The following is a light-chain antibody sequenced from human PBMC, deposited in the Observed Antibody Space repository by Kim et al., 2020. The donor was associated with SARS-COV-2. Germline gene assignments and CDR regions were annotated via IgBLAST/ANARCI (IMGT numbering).Light chain of an antibody. V-gene: IGKV3-15*01. J-gene: IGKJ5*01. CDR2: GAS. CDR1: QSVSSN. CDR3: QQYDDWPPVT. Sequence: SPGERVTLSCRASQSVSSNVAWYQQKPGQTPRLLIYGASTRATGIPARFSGSGSGTEFTLTINSLQSGDFAVYYCQQYDDWPPVTFGQGTRLEIK.